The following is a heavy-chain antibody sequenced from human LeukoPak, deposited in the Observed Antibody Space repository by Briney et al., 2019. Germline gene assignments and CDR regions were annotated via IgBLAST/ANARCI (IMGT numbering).Heavy chain of an antibody. CDR2: IRYDGSNK. D-gene: IGHD3-3*01. V-gene: IGHV3-30*02. CDR3: ARARGYDLWSGYYFDY. Sequence: PGGSLRLSCAASGFTFSSYGMHWVRQAPGKGLEWVAFIRYDGSNKYYADSVKGRFTISRDNSKNTLYLQMNSLRAEDTAVYYCARARGYDLWSGYYFDYWGQGTLVTVSS. J-gene: IGHJ4*02. CDR1: GFTFSSYG.